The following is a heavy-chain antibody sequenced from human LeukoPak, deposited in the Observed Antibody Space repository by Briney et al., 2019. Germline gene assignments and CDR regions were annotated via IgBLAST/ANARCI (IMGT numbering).Heavy chain of an antibody. CDR2: VHYSGST. J-gene: IGHJ3*02. Sequence: SETLSLTCTVSGGSISNDNYYWGWIRQPPGKGLEWIGAVHYSGSTNYNPSLKSRVTISVDTSKNQFSLKLSSVTAADTAVYYCARDPIYYDSSGYYSNDAFDIWGQGTMVTVSS. CDR3: ARDPIYYDSSGYYSNDAFDI. CDR1: GGSISNDNYY. D-gene: IGHD3-22*01. V-gene: IGHV4-61*01.